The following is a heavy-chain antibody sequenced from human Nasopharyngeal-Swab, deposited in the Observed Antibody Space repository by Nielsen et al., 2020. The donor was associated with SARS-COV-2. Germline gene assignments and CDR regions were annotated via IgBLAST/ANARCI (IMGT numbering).Heavy chain of an antibody. CDR3: ARDLLWLVPHWYFDL. V-gene: IGHV3-21*01. Sequence: GESLKISCAASGFTFSSYSMNWVRQAPGKGLEWVSSISSSSSYIYCADSVKGRFTISRDNAKNSLYLQMNSLRAEDTAVYYCARDLLWLVPHWYFDLWGRGTLVTVSS. D-gene: IGHD6-19*01. CDR1: GFTFSSYS. CDR2: ISSSSSYI. J-gene: IGHJ2*01.